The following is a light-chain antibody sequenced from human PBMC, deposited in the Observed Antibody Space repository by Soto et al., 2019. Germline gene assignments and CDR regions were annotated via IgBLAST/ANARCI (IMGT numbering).Light chain of an antibody. V-gene: IGLV2-8*01. CDR1: SSDVGGYNY. J-gene: IGLJ1*01. CDR3: SSYAGSNNLYV. CDR2: EVS. Sequence: QSALTQPPSASGSPGQSVTISCTGTSSDVGGYNYVSWYQQHPGNAPKLMIYEVSKRPSGVPDRFSGSKSGNTASLTVSGLQAEDEADYYCSSYAGSNNLYVFGTGTKLTVL.